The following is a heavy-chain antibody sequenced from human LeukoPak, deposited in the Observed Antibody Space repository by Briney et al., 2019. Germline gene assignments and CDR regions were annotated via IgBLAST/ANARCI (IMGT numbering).Heavy chain of an antibody. CDR3: AREMPWGYSSSWFFDY. V-gene: IGHV4-38-2*02. J-gene: IGHJ4*02. CDR2: IYHSGST. Sequence: PSETLSLTCTVSGYSTSSGYYWGWIRQPPGKGLEWIGSIYHSGSTYYNPSLKSRVTISVDTSKNQFSLQLNSVTPEDTAVYYCAREMPWGYSSSWFFDYWGQGTLVTVSS. CDR1: GYSTSSGYY. D-gene: IGHD6-13*01.